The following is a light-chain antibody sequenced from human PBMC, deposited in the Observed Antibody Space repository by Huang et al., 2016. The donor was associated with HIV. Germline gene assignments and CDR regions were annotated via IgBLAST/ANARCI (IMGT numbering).Light chain of an antibody. CDR1: QSVSASN. Sequence: EIILTQSPATLSLSPGERATLSCRASQSVSASNLAWYQQKLGQAPRLLIYGASTSATGIPDRLTASGSGTDFTLTISRLEPEDFAVYYCQHYGTLFTFGQGTEVEIK. V-gene: IGKV3-20*01. J-gene: IGKJ2*01. CDR3: QHYGTLFT. CDR2: GAS.